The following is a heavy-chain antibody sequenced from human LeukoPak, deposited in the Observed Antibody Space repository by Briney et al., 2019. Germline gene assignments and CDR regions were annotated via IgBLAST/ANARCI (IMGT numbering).Heavy chain of an antibody. J-gene: IGHJ4*02. D-gene: IGHD6-19*01. Sequence: PGRSLRLSCAASGFTFSSYGMHWVRQAPGKGLEWVAVISYDGSNKYYADSVKGRFTISRDNSKNTLYLQMNSLRAEDTAVYYCAKDREQWLVPDYWGQGTLVTVSS. V-gene: IGHV3-30*18. CDR3: AKDREQWLVPDY. CDR1: GFTFSSYG. CDR2: ISYDGSNK.